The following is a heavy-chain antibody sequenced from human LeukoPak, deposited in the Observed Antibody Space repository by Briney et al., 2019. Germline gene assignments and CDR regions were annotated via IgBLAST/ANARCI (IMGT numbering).Heavy chain of an antibody. CDR3: ARETDVYNAIDY. J-gene: IGHJ4*02. CDR2: IYYSGST. CDR1: GGSISSHY. D-gene: IGHD5-24*01. Sequence: SKTLSLTCTVSGGSISSHYWSWIRQPPGKGLEWIGYIYYSGSTNYNPSLKSRVTISVDTSKNQFSLKLTSVTAADTAVYYCARETDVYNAIDYWGQGTLVTVSS. V-gene: IGHV4-59*11.